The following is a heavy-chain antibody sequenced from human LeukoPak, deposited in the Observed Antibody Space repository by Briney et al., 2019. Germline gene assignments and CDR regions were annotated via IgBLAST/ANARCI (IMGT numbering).Heavy chain of an antibody. Sequence: KXSETLSLTCTVSGGSISSYYWSWIRQPPGKELEWIGYIYYSGSTNYNPSLKRRVTISVDTSNKQCSLKLSSVTAADTAVYYCARVGGTNYYYYGMDVWGQGTTVTVSS. CDR3: ARVGGTNYYYYGMDV. CDR1: GGSISSYY. CDR2: IYYSGST. J-gene: IGHJ6*02. D-gene: IGHD1-1*01. V-gene: IGHV4-59*01.